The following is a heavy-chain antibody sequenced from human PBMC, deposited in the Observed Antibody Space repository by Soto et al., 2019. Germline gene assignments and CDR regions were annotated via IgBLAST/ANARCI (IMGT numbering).Heavy chain of an antibody. D-gene: IGHD6-13*01. CDR1: GYTFTSYD. CDR2: MNPNSGNT. CDR3: ARECDSSSWYYYYYGMDV. V-gene: IGHV1-8*01. J-gene: IGHJ6*02. Sequence: ASVKVSCKASGYTFTSYDINWVRQATGQGLEWMGWMNPNSGNTGYAQKFQGRVTMTRNTSISTAYMELSSLRSEDTAVYHCARECDSSSWYYYYYGMDVWGQGTTVTVSS.